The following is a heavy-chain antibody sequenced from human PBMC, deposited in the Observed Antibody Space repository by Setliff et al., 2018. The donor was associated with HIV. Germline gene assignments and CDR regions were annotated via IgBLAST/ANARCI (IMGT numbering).Heavy chain of an antibody. J-gene: IGHJ4*02. D-gene: IGHD2-15*01. Sequence: SETLSLTCTVSGGSISNGDHYWAWIRQSPGKGLEWIGYIYYTGDTYYRSSLESRVTISVDTSNNQFSLRLKSVTAADTAVYYCASSPAWRSDSGLHTFDYWGQGTLVTVSS. CDR3: ASSPAWRSDSGLHTFDY. CDR1: GGSISNGDHY. V-gene: IGHV4-30-4*08. CDR2: IYYTGDT.